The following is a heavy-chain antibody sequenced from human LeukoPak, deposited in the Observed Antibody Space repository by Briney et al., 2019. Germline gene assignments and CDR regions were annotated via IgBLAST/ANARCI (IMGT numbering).Heavy chain of an antibody. Sequence: SETLSLTCTVSGGSISSYYWSWIRQPPGKGLEWIGYIYYSGSTNYNPPLKSRVTISVDTSKNQFSLKLSSVTAADTAVYYCARRTYYYDSSGYYLLDYWGQGTLVTVSS. D-gene: IGHD3-22*01. CDR3: ARRTYYYDSSGYYLLDY. V-gene: IGHV4-59*01. CDR2: IYYSGST. CDR1: GGSISSYY. J-gene: IGHJ4*02.